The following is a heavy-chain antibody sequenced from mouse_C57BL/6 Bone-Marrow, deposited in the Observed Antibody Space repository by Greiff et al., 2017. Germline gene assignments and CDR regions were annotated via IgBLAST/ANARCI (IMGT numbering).Heavy chain of an antibody. J-gene: IGHJ4*01. CDR3: ARRRRNWSYAMDY. D-gene: IGHD4-1*01. Sequence: QVQLQQPGAELLKPGASVKLSCKASGYTFTSYWMHWVKQRPGRGLEWIGRIDPNSGGTKYNEKFKSKATLTVDKPSSTAYMQLSSLTSEDSAVYYCARRRRNWSYAMDYWGQGTSVTVSS. CDR2: IDPNSGGT. V-gene: IGHV1-72*01. CDR1: GYTFTSYW.